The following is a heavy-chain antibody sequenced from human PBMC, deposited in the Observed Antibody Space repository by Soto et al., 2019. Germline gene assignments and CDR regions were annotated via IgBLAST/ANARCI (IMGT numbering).Heavy chain of an antibody. V-gene: IGHV1-69*01. CDR1: GGTFSNYA. CDR2: ITPIFGTT. J-gene: IGHJ6*02. D-gene: IGHD4-4*01. CDR3: ARVITVTPVGYYGMDV. Sequence: QVQLVQSGAEVKTPGSSVKVSCKASGGTFSNYAISWVRQAPGQGLEWMGGITPIFGTTTYAQRLQGRVTITADESSTTAHMELSSLRSEDTAVYYCARVITVTPVGYYGMDVWGQGTTVTVSS.